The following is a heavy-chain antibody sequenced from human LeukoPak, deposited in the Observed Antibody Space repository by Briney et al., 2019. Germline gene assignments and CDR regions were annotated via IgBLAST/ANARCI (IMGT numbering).Heavy chain of an antibody. Sequence: PSETLSLTCTVSGGSISSYYWSWIRQPAGKGLEWIGRIYTSGSTNYNPSLKSRVTMSVDTSKNQFSLKLSSVTAADTAVYYCAREGWENDYYDSSGYYRNFDYWGQGTLVTVSS. V-gene: IGHV4-4*07. CDR3: AREGWENDYYDSSGYYRNFDY. J-gene: IGHJ4*02. CDR1: GGSISSYY. D-gene: IGHD3-22*01. CDR2: IYTSGST.